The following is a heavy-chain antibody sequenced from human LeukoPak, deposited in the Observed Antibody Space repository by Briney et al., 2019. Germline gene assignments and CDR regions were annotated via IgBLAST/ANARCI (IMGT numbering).Heavy chain of an antibody. CDR1: GYSFTSYW. CDR2: IYPGDSDT. V-gene: IGHV5-51*01. J-gene: IGHJ4*02. CDR3: ARSLKEMATIRTYYFDY. D-gene: IGHD5-24*01. Sequence: GESLKISCKGSGYSFTSYWIGWVRQMPGKGLEWMGIIYPGDSDTRYSPSFQGQVTISADKSISTAYLQWSSLKASDTAMYYCARSLKEMATIRTYYFDYWGQGTLVTVSS.